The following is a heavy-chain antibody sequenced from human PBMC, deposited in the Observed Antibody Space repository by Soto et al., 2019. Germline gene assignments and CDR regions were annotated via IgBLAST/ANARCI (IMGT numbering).Heavy chain of an antibody. CDR1: GYSFTSYW. Sequence: GESLKISCKCSGYSFTSYWIGLVRQMPGKGLEWMGIIYPGDSGTRYSPSFQGQVTISADKSISTAYLQWSSLKASDTAMYYCARGYCSSTSCWRFDPWGQGTLVTVSS. V-gene: IGHV5-51*01. CDR2: IYPGDSGT. CDR3: ARGYCSSTSCWRFDP. J-gene: IGHJ5*02. D-gene: IGHD2-2*01.